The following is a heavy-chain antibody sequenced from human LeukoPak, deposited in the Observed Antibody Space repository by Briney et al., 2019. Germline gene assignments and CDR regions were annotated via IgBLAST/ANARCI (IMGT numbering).Heavy chain of an antibody. CDR1: GYTLTELS. Sequence: ASVKVSCKVSGYTLTELSMHWVRQAPGKGLEWMGGFDPEDGETIYAQKFQGRVTMTEDASTDTAYMELSSLRSEDTAVYYCAPPIVVVPAAKIIYSYGRDVWDKGTTAPVSS. CDR2: FDPEDGET. J-gene: IGHJ6*04. CDR3: APPIVVVPAAKIIYSYGRDV. D-gene: IGHD2-2*01. V-gene: IGHV1-24*01.